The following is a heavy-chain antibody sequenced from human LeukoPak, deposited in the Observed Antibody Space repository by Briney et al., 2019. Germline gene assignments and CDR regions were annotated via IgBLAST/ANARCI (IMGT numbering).Heavy chain of an antibody. CDR1: GFSFSSYP. Sequence: PGRSLRLSCAASGFSFSSYPMHWVRQAPGKGLAWVAVTSTEGSDKYYADSVKGRFSISRDNSKNTLYLQINSLRPEDTAVYYCARANCGGECYFSGYGMDVWGQGTTVTVSS. D-gene: IGHD2-21*01. V-gene: IGHV3-30*04. CDR3: ARANCGGECYFSGYGMDV. CDR2: TSTEGSDK. J-gene: IGHJ6*02.